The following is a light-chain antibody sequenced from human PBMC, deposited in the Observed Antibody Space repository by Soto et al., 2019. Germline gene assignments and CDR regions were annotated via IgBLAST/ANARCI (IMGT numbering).Light chain of an antibody. CDR3: QQSYKTQHT. CDR1: QYIGIY. V-gene: IGKV1-39*01. CDR2: DAS. Sequence: IKLTQSQSALSAYVGDGVTLTCLASQYIGIYLNWYQQKPGKAPSLLISDASTLQGGVPSRFSGSGSGTDFTLSISSLQSEDFATYYCQQSYKTQHTFGQGTKVDIK. J-gene: IGKJ2*01.